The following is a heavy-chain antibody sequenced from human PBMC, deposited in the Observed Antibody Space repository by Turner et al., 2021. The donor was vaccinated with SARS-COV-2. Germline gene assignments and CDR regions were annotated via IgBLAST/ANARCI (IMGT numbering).Heavy chain of an antibody. V-gene: IGHV3-66*01. D-gene: IGHD3-10*01. CDR2: INSGGTT. CDR3: ARGEIRGVTGDY. J-gene: IGHJ4*02. Sequence: EVQLVKSGGGLVEPGGALGLSCTASGFTVSNNYMSWVRQGPVKGLEWVSLINSGGTTKYADSVKGRFTISRDNYKNTLYLQMNSLRAEDTAVYYCARGEIRGVTGDYWGRGTLVTVSS. CDR1: GFTVSNNY.